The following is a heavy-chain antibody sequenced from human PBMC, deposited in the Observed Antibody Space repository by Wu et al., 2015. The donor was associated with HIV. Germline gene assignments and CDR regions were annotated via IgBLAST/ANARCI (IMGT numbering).Heavy chain of an antibody. V-gene: IGHV1-2*02. CDR3: ARSSITMVRGVILSWFDP. Sequence: QVRLVQSGAEVKKPGASVKVSCKASGYTFTGYYMHWVRQAPGQGLEWMGWINPNSGGTNYAQKFQGRVTMTRDTSISTAYMELSRLRSDDTAVYYCARSSITMVRGVILSWFDPWGQGTLVTVSS. CDR1: GYTFTGYY. D-gene: IGHD3-10*01. CDR2: INPNSGGT. J-gene: IGHJ5*02.